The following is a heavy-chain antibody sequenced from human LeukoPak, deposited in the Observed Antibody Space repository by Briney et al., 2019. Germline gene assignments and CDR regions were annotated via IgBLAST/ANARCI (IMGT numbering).Heavy chain of an antibody. D-gene: IGHD3-10*01. CDR3: ARDDYRGVTNFDP. CDR1: GGSISAYF. J-gene: IGHJ5*02. CDR2: ISYSGST. Sequence: SETLSLTCTVSGGSISAYFWSWIRQPPGKGLEWIGYISYSGSTNYNPSLKSRVTISVDTSRNQFSLQLSSVTAADTAVYYCARDDYRGVTNFDPWGQGTLVTVSS. V-gene: IGHV4-59*01.